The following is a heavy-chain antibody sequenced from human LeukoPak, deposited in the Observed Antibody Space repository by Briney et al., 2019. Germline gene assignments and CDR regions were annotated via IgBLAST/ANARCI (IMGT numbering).Heavy chain of an antibody. CDR2: TYYRSKWYN. CDR3: ARGLRPWLELGY. Sequence: KQSQTLSLTCGISGDSVSSNTAAWNWIRQSPSRGLEWLGRTYYRSKWYNNYAVSVKSRITFNSDSSKNQFSLKLSSVTAADTAVYYCARGLRPWLELGYWGQGTLVTVSS. V-gene: IGHV6-1*01. CDR1: GDSVSSNTAA. D-gene: IGHD6-19*01. J-gene: IGHJ4*02.